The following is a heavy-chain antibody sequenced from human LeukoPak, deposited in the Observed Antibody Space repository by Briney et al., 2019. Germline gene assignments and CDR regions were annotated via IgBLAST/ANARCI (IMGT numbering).Heavy chain of an antibody. CDR3: AKEQGDYSDSLRPNVFDI. D-gene: IGHD3-22*01. J-gene: IGHJ3*02. Sequence: GGSLRLSCEPSGLTFSKYAFNWVRQAPGPGLEQVSAFSGSGTTTYYSDSVTGRFTNPRNNSRSTLYLQMNSLRVEYTAEYYCAKEQGDYSDSLRPNVFDIWGRGTMVIVSS. V-gene: IGHV3-23*01. CDR1: GLTFSKYA. CDR2: FSGSGTTT.